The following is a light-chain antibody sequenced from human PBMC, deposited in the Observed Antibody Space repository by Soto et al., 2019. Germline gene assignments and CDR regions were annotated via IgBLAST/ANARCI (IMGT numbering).Light chain of an antibody. V-gene: IGKV3-15*01. CDR2: GAS. CDR1: QSVSSN. CDR3: QQYNNWPRT. Sequence: EIVMTQSPATLSVSPGERATLSCRASQSVSSNLAWYQQKPGQAPNLLIYGASTRATGIPARFSGSGSGTEFTLTISSLQSEDFAVYYCQQYNNWPRTFGQGTKVEIQ. J-gene: IGKJ1*01.